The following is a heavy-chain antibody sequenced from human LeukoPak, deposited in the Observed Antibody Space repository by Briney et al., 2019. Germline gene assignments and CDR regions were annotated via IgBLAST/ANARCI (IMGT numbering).Heavy chain of an antibody. CDR3: ARAPPYDYVWGSYPSDAFDI. CDR2: IYYSGST. CDR1: GGSISSGGYY. J-gene: IGHJ3*02. D-gene: IGHD3-16*01. Sequence: SETLSLTCTVSGGSISSGGYYWSWIRQHPGKGLEWIGYIYYSGSTYYNPSLKSRVTISVDTSKNQFSLQLSSVTAADTAVYYCARAPPYDYVWGSYPSDAFDIWGQGTMVSVSS. V-gene: IGHV4-31*03.